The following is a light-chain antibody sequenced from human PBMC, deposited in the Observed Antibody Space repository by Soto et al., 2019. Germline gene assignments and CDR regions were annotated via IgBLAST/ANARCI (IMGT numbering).Light chain of an antibody. J-gene: IGLJ2*01. CDR3: AAWDDTLHGVV. V-gene: IGLV1-44*01. CDR1: SSNIGSNN. CDR2: NNN. Sequence: QPVLTQPPSASGTPGQRVTISCSGSSSNIGSNNVNWFQQLPGTAPKLLIYNNNHRPSGVPDRFSGSKAGTSASLAISDLQSEDEADYYCAAWDDTLHGVVFGGGTKLTVL.